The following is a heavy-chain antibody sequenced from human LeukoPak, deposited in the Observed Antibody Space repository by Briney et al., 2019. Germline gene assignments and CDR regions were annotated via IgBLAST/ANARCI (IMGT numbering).Heavy chain of an antibody. Sequence: PGGSLRLSCAASGFTFSSYAMGWVRQAPGKGLEWVSAISGSGGSTYYADSVKGRFTISRDNSKNTLYLQMNSLRAEDTAVYYCAKDLVVRGGRLMGYFDYWGQGTLVTVSS. D-gene: IGHD3-10*01. V-gene: IGHV3-23*01. J-gene: IGHJ4*02. CDR3: AKDLVVRGGRLMGYFDY. CDR1: GFTFSSYA. CDR2: ISGSGGST.